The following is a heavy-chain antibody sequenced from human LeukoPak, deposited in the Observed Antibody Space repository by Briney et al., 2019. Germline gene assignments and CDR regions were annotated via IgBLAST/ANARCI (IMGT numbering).Heavy chain of an antibody. Sequence: PSEILSLTCAVYGGSFSGYYWSWIRQPPGKGLEWIGEINQSGSTNYNPSLKSRVTISVDTSKNQFSLKLSSVTAADTAVYYCARTRYYDFWSAHQVFDPWGQGTLVIVSS. D-gene: IGHD3-3*01. V-gene: IGHV4-34*01. CDR2: INQSGST. CDR3: ARTRYYDFWSAHQVFDP. CDR1: GGSFSGYY. J-gene: IGHJ5*02.